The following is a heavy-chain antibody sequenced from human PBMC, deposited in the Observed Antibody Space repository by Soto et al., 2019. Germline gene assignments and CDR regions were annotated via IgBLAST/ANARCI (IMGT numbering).Heavy chain of an antibody. V-gene: IGHV3-33*01. J-gene: IGHJ6*03. Sequence: GGSLRLSCAASGFTFSSYGMHWVRQAPGKGLEWVAVIWYDGSNKYYADSVKGRFTISRDNSKNTLYLQMNSLRAEDTAVYYCARRIAGYYMDVWGKGTTVTVSS. CDR1: GFTFSSYG. CDR3: ARRIAGYYMDV. D-gene: IGHD6-13*01. CDR2: IWYDGSNK.